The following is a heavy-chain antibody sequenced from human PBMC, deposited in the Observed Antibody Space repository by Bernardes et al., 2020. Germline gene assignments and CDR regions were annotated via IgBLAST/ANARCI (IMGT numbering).Heavy chain of an antibody. V-gene: IGHV1-2*06. CDR1: GYTFTGYY. J-gene: IGHJ6*04. CDR3: ARDVLRYFDWSPEYYYYGMDV. D-gene: IGHD3-9*01. CDR2: INPNSGGT. Sequence: ASVKVSCKASGYTFTGYYIHWVRQAPGQGLEWMGRINPNSGGTNYAQKFQGRVTMTRDTSISTAYMELSRLISDDTAVYYCARDVLRYFDWSPEYYYYGMDVWGKGTTVTVSS.